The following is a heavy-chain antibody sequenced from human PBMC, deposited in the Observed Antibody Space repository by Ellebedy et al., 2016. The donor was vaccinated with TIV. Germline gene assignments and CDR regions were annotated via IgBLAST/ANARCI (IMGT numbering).Heavy chain of an antibody. D-gene: IGHD7-27*01. J-gene: IGHJ3*02. Sequence: SLKISXAASGFTFDDYAMHWVRQAPGKGLEWVSGISWNSGSIGYADSVKGRFTISRDNAKNSLYLQMNSLRAEDTALYYCAKDPTGDRDGAFDIWGQGTMVTVSS. V-gene: IGHV3-9*01. CDR3: AKDPTGDRDGAFDI. CDR1: GFTFDDYA. CDR2: ISWNSGSI.